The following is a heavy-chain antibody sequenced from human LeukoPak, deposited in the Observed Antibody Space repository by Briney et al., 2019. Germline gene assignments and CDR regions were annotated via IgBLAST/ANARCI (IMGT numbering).Heavy chain of an antibody. CDR1: GFTFSSYS. Sequence: GGSLRLSCAASGFTFSSYSMNWVRQAPGKGLEWVSYISSSSSTIYYADSVKGRFTISRDNAKNSLYLQMNSLRAEDTAVYYCVRVTITRDFWNDYSVFDYWGQGTLVTVSS. J-gene: IGHJ4*02. V-gene: IGHV3-48*01. CDR2: ISSSSSTI. CDR3: VRVTITRDFWNDYSVFDY. D-gene: IGHD3-3*01.